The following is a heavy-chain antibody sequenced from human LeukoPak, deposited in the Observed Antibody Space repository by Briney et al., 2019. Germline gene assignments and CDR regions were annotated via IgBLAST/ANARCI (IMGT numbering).Heavy chain of an antibody. CDR1: GFTFSTYT. J-gene: IGHJ4*02. CDR2: ISGSSSTI. Sequence: GGSLRLSCAASGFTFSTYTMNWVRQAPGKGLEWVSYISGSSSTIYYADSVKGRFTISRDNAKNPLYLQMNSLRDEDTAVYYCARGSAGTVFDYWGQGTLVTVSS. D-gene: IGHD4-11*01. V-gene: IGHV3-48*02. CDR3: ARGSAGTVFDY.